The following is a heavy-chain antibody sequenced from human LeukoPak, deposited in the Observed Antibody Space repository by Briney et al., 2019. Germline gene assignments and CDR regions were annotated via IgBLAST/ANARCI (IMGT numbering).Heavy chain of an antibody. Sequence: GGSLRLSCAASGFTFSGSTMHWVRQASGKGLVWLGRIRTKAHSDATAYAASVKGRFTISRDDSKNTAYLQMNSLKTEDTAVYYCTSYYYYDSSSPIGLVWYWGQGTLVTVSS. D-gene: IGHD3-22*01. CDR1: GFTFSGST. J-gene: IGHJ4*02. CDR2: IRTKAHSDAT. CDR3: TSYYYYDSSSPIGLVWY. V-gene: IGHV3-73*01.